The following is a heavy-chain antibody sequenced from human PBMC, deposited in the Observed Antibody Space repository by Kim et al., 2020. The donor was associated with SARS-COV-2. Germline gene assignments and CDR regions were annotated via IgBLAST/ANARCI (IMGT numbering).Heavy chain of an antibody. CDR3: ARDGRVVADGDSGLDV. Sequence: GGSLRLSCAASGFMFSNYTMNWVRQAPGKGLEWVSSISGHSSYIYYEDSLKGRITISRDNDKNSLYLQINSLRASDTATYYCARDGRVVADGDSGLDVWGLGTAVIVSS. CDR2: ISGHSSYI. CDR1: GFMFSNYT. J-gene: IGHJ6*02. D-gene: IGHD2-15*01. V-gene: IGHV3-21*04.